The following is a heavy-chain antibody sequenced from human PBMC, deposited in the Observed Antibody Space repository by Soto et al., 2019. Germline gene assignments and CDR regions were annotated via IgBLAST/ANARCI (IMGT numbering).Heavy chain of an antibody. J-gene: IGHJ4*02. Sequence: GGSLRLSCAASGVPFSRYAMHWVRQAPGKGLEWVAVISYDGSNKYYADSVKGRFTISRDNSASTASMELSSLRSEDTAVYYCTRGLGLYYTDYWGQGTLVTVSS. CDR1: GVPFSRYA. CDR3: TRGLGLYYTDY. D-gene: IGHD1-26*01. CDR2: ISYDGSNK. V-gene: IGHV3-30-3*01.